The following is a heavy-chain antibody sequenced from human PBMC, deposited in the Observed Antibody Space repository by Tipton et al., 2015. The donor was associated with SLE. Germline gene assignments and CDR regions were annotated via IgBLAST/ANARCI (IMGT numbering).Heavy chain of an antibody. D-gene: IGHD3-3*01. CDR1: GGSFSGYY. CDR3: ARGVTIFGVVTSRYYYGMDV. Sequence: LRLSCAVYGGSFSGYYWSWIRQPPGKGLEWIGEINHSGSTNYNPSLKSRVTISVDTSKNQFSLKLSSVTAADTAVYYCARGVTIFGVVTSRYYYGMDVWGQGTTVTVSS. V-gene: IGHV4-34*01. J-gene: IGHJ6*02. CDR2: INHSGST.